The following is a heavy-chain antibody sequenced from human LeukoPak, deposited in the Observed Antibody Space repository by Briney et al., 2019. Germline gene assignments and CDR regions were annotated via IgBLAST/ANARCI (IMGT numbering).Heavy chain of an antibody. CDR1: GFTFSGYA. Sequence: GGSLRLSCAASGFTFSGYAMHWVRQAPGEGLEWVAVISYDGSNKYYADSVKGRFTISRDNSKNTLYLQMNSLRAEDTAVYYCARDLEGQQPGYWGQGTLVTVSS. D-gene: IGHD1-14*01. CDR2: ISYDGSNK. CDR3: ARDLEGQQPGY. V-gene: IGHV3-30-3*01. J-gene: IGHJ4*02.